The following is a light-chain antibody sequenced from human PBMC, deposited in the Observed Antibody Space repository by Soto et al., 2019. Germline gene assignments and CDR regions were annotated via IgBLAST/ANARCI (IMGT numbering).Light chain of an antibody. V-gene: IGKV3-15*01. Sequence: EIVMTQSPATLSVSPGERATLSCRDSQSVSSNLAWYQQKPGQAPRLLIYGASTRATGIPARFSGSGSGTEFTLTISSLQSEDFAVYYCQQYKNWPPTFTFGPGTKVDIK. CDR1: QSVSSN. J-gene: IGKJ3*01. CDR2: GAS. CDR3: QQYKNWPPTFT.